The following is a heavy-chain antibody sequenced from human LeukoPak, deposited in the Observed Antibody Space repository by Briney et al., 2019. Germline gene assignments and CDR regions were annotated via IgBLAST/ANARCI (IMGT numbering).Heavy chain of an antibody. CDR3: ATYRLGAATFDY. D-gene: IGHD6-13*01. CDR1: GGSFSGSY. CDR2: IHHSGTT. V-gene: IGHV4-34*01. Sequence: LETLSLTCAVHGGSFSGSYWGWIRQPPGKGLEWIGSIHHSGTTYYNPSLKSRVTISVDTSKNQFSLKLSSVTAADTAVYYCATYRLGAATFDYWGQGTLVTVSS. J-gene: IGHJ4*02.